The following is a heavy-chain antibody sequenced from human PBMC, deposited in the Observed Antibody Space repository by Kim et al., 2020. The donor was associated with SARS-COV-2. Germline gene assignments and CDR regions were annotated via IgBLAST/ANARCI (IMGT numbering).Heavy chain of an antibody. V-gene: IGHV3-11*04. Sequence: GSTIYYADAVKGRFTISRDNAKNSLYLQMNSLRAEDTAVYYCARGNPPDYWGQGTLVTVSS. CDR3: ARGNPPDY. CDR2: GSTI. J-gene: IGHJ4*02.